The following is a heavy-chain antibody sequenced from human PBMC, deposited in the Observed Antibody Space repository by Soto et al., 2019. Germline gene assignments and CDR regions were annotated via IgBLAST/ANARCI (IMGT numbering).Heavy chain of an antibody. D-gene: IGHD6-13*01. J-gene: IGHJ4*02. CDR1: VGSISCSY. CDR2: VYYTGST. CDR3: ARSVAAPGAHIDY. Sequence: SETLWIGWIFSVGSISCSYWNWIRQSPGKGLEWLGYVYYTGSTNYSPSLRSRVSISVDTSKNEFSLRLSSVTAADTAVYLCARSVAAPGAHIDYWGQGTQVTVSS. V-gene: IGHV4-59*01.